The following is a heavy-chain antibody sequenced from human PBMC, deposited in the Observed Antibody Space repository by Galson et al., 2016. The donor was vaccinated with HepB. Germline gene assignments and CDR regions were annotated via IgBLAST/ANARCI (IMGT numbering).Heavy chain of an antibody. Sequence: SVKVSCKASGYTFSSYGVSWVRQAPGQGLEWMGWISGYSGNTNYAQKFQGRVTMTTETSTNTAYMELTSLTSDDTAVYYCARSEGDLYDGSSYSGYWYFDLWGRGTPVTVSS. D-gene: IGHD3-22*01. J-gene: IGHJ2*01. CDR2: ISGYSGNT. CDR3: ARSEGDLYDGSSYSGYWYFDL. V-gene: IGHV1-18*01. CDR1: GYTFSSYG.